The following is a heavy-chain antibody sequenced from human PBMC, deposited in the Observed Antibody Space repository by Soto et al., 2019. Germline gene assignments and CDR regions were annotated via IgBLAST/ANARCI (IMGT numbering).Heavy chain of an antibody. CDR1: GFTFRSFG. CDR3: AKVLPATGIEGGGDAFDI. J-gene: IGHJ3*02. Sequence: GESLRLSCAASGFTFRSFGMHWIRQAPGKGLEWVALISYDGTNKYYADSVRGPFTICRDNSKDTLYLEMNTLRVEDTAVYYCAKVLPATGIEGGGDAFDIWGQGTMVTVSS. CDR2: ISYDGTNK. D-gene: IGHD1-26*01. V-gene: IGHV3-30*18.